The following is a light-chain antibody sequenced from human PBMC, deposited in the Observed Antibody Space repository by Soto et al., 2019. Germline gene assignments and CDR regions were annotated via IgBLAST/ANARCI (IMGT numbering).Light chain of an antibody. CDR1: QDISNY. V-gene: IGKV1-6*01. CDR3: LQDRSHFWT. CDR2: GAS. Sequence: AIQVTQSPTSLSASVGDRVTITCRSSQDISNYLGWYQQKPGKAPQPLIYGASSLQRGVSSRFSGSGFGTDFTLTISSLQPEDSATYYCLQDRSHFWTFGQGTKVEI. J-gene: IGKJ1*01.